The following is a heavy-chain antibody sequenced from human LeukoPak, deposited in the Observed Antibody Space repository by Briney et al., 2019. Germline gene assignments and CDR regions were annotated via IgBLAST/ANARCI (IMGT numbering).Heavy chain of an antibody. V-gene: IGHV5-51*01. CDR2: IYPADSDI. J-gene: IGHJ5*02. D-gene: IGHD2-15*01. Sequence: GESLKISCKGSGDRFTNYWIGWVRPMPGKGLEWMGIIYPADSDIRYSPSFQGQVTISADKSISTAYLQWSSLKASDTAIYYCARQEYCSGGSCYTWFDPWGQGTLVTVSS. CDR1: GDRFTNYW. CDR3: ARQEYCSGGSCYTWFDP.